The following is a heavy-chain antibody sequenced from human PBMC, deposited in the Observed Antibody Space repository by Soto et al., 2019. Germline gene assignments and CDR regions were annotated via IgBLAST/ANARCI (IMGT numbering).Heavy chain of an antibody. V-gene: IGHV1-18*01. D-gene: IGHD2-8*01. CDR1: GYTFTSYG. CDR3: PGHLLGYCTKGVCYGGGAFDT. J-gene: IGHJ3*02. CDR2: ISAYNGNT. Sequence: QVQLVQSGAEVKKPGASVKVSCKASGYTFTSYGISWVRQAPGQGLEWMGWISAYNGNTNYAQKLQGRVTMTTNTSTSTAYMELRSLRSDDTAVNSCPGHLLGYCTKGVCYGGGAFDTWGQGQWSPSLQ.